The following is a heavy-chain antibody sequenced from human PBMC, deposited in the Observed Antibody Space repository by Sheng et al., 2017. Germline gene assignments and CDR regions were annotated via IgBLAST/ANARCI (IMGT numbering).Heavy chain of an antibody. Sequence: QVQLQQWGAGLLKPSETLSLTCALYGGSFSGYYWSWIRQPPGKGLEWIGEINHSGSTNYNPSLKSRVTISVDTSKNQFSLKLSSVTAADTAVYYCATDLYSWGQGTLVTVSS. J-gene: IGHJ4*02. CDR1: GGSFSGYY. CDR3: ATDLYS. V-gene: IGHV4-34*01. D-gene: IGHD5-12*01. CDR2: INHSGST.